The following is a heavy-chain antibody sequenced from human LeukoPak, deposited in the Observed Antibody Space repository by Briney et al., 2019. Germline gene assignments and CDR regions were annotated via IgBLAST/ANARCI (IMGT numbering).Heavy chain of an antibody. V-gene: IGHV3-30-3*01. D-gene: IGHD6-19*01. J-gene: IGHJ5*02. CDR3: ASVAVAGVP. Sequence: GGSLRLSCAASGFTFSSYAMHWVRQAPGKGLEWVAVISYDGSNKYYADSVKGRFTISRDNSKNTLYLQMNSLRAEDTAVYYCASVAVAGVPWGQGTLVTVPS. CDR1: GFTFSSYA. CDR2: ISYDGSNK.